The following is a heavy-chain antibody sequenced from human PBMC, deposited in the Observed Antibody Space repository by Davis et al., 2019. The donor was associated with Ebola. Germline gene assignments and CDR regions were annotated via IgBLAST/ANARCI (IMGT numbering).Heavy chain of an antibody. Sequence: PSETLSLTCTFSDGSISSHYWNWFRQPPGKGLEWIGFISGSGRTSYNPSLTSRITISADTSKNQFSLNLRSVTAADTAVYFCARFGHGAYWGQGTLVTVSS. V-gene: IGHV4-59*11. CDR1: DGSISSHY. D-gene: IGHD3-16*01. J-gene: IGHJ4*02. CDR2: ISGSGRT. CDR3: ARFGHGAY.